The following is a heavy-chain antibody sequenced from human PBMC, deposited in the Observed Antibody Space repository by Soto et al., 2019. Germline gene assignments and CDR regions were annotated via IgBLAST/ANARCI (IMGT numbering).Heavy chain of an antibody. D-gene: IGHD6-6*01. CDR2: TYADSST. Sequence: GGSLRLSCAASGVTVSDKYMSWVRQAPGKGLEWVSITYADSSTYYADSVKDRFTVSRDNSKSTLYLQMNSLRAEDTAVYYCARAAAARPAAWYWGQRTLVTVSS. CDR1: GVTVSDKY. V-gene: IGHV3-53*01. J-gene: IGHJ4*02. CDR3: ARAAAARPAAWY.